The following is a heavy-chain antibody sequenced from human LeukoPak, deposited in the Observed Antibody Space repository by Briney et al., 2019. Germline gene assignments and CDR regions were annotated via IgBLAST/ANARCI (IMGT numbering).Heavy chain of an antibody. V-gene: IGHV3-21*01. CDR2: ISSSNYM. J-gene: IGHJ4*02. Sequence: GGSLRLSCAASGFTFSRNAMNWVRQAPGKGLEWVSFISSSNYMSYADSVKGRFTISRDNAKNSLYLQMNSLRAEDTAVYYCARPLDSSNNYFDYWGQGTLVTVSA. CDR3: ARPLDSSNNYFDY. CDR1: GFTFSRNA. D-gene: IGHD6-13*01.